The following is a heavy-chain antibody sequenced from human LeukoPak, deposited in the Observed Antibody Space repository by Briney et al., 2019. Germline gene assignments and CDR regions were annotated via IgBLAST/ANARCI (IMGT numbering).Heavy chain of an antibody. CDR1: GFTVNNAW. CDR3: TTGAVGTT. V-gene: IGHV3-15*01. Sequence: RTGGSLRLSCAASGFTVNNAWMSWVRQAPGKGPEWVGRIKSKIDGGTTDYAAPVKGRFTISRDDSKNTLDLQMNSLKSEDTAVYYCTTGAVGTTWGQGTLVTVSS. CDR2: IKSKIDGGTT. J-gene: IGHJ4*02. D-gene: IGHD2/OR15-2a*01.